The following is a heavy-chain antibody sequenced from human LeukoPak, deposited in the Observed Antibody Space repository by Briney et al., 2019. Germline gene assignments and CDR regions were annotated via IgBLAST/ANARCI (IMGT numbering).Heavy chain of an antibody. D-gene: IGHD3-22*01. J-gene: IGHJ4*02. V-gene: IGHV1-2*02. CDR2: INPNSGGT. CDR3: ARDLYNYDSSAIPEVFDY. Sequence: ASVKVSCKASGYTFTGYYMHWVRQAPGQGLEWMGWINPNSGGTNYAQKFQGRVTMTRDTSISTAYMELSRLRSDDTAVYYCARDLYNYDSSAIPEVFDYGAKETLVTVS. CDR1: GYTFTGYY.